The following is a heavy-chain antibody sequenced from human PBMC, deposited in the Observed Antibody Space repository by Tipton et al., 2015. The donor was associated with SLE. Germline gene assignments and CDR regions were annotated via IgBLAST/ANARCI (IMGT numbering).Heavy chain of an antibody. D-gene: IGHD3-22*01. Sequence: TLSLTCTVSGGSISSSSYYWGWIRQPPGKGLEWIGSIYYSGSTYYNPSLKSRVTIPVDTSKNQFSLKLSSVTAADTAIYYCARDSPYDSSGYYSDYWGQGTQATVSS. CDR1: GGSISSSSYY. J-gene: IGHJ4*02. CDR3: ARDSPYDSSGYYSDY. CDR2: IYYSGST. V-gene: IGHV4-39*07.